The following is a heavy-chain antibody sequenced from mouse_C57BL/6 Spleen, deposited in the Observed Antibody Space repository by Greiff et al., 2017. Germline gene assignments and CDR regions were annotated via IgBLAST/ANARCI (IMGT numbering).Heavy chain of an antibody. Sequence: ESGPGMVKPSQSLSLTCTVTGYSITSGYDWHWIRHFPGNKLEWMGYISYSGSTNYNPSLKSRISITHDTSKNHFFLKLNSVTTEDTATYYCARVDYDGFAYWGQGTLVTVSA. D-gene: IGHD2-4*01. V-gene: IGHV3-1*01. CDR2: ISYSGST. J-gene: IGHJ3*01. CDR3: ARVDYDGFAY. CDR1: GYSITSGYD.